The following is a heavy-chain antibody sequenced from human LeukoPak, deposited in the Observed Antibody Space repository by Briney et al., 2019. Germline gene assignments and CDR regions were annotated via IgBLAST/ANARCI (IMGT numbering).Heavy chain of an antibody. Sequence: GASVKVPCKASGYTFTSYDINWVRQATGQGLEWMGWMNPNSGNTGYAQKFQGRVTMTRNTSISTAYMELSSLRSEDTAVYYCARVWDSGWPGYYYGMDVWGQGTTVTVSS. CDR2: MNPNSGNT. CDR3: ARVWDSGWPGYYYGMDV. CDR1: GYTFTSYD. V-gene: IGHV1-8*01. J-gene: IGHJ6*02. D-gene: IGHD6-19*01.